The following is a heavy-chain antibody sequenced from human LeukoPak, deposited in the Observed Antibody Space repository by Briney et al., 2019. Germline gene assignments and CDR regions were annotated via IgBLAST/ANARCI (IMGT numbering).Heavy chain of an antibody. J-gene: IGHJ5*02. CDR2: ISAYNGNT. V-gene: IGHV1-18*01. CDR1: GYTFTSYG. Sequence: ASVKVSCKASGYTFTSYGISWVRQAPGQGLEWMGWISAYNGNTNYAQKLQGRVTMTTDTSTSTAYMELRSLRSDDTAVYHCARDPSSGWYENWFDPWGQGTLVTVSS. CDR3: ARDPSSGWYENWFDP. D-gene: IGHD6-19*01.